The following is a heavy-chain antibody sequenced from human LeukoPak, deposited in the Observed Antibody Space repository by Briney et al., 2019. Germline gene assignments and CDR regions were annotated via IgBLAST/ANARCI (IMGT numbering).Heavy chain of an antibody. J-gene: IGHJ6*02. D-gene: IGHD4-11*01. CDR1: GGSVSSGSYY. Sequence: PSETLSLTCTVSGGSVSSGSYYWSWIRQPPGKGLEWIGYIYYSGSTNYNPSLKSRVTISVDTSKNQFSLKLSSVTAADTAVYYCARGVKTYDSNYRHYYYGMDVWGQGTTVTVSS. CDR2: IYYSGST. CDR3: ARGVKTYDSNYRHYYYGMDV. V-gene: IGHV4-61*01.